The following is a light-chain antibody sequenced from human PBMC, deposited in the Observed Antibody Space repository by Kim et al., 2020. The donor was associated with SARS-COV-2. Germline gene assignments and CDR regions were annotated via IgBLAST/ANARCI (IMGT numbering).Light chain of an antibody. CDR1: QRGRTY. CDR2: DAS. J-gene: IGKJ4*01. CDR3: QQRSNWPPT. V-gene: IGKV3-11*01. Sequence: PGEGVTSSCRAIQRGRTYVAWYQLKPGQAPRLLICDASSRATGIPPRFSGSGSGTDFTLTLSSLEPEVMAIYYCQQRSNWPPTFGGGTKVDIK.